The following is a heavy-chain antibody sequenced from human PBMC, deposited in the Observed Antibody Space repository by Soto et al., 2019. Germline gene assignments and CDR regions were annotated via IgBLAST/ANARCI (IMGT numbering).Heavy chain of an antibody. CDR3: ASLDIVVVPAAVGMVDMVV. D-gene: IGHD2-2*03. CDR1: GFTFSSYS. Sequence: GGSLRLSCAASGFTFSSYSMNWVRQAPGKGLEWVSYISSSSSTIYYADSVKGRFTTSRDNAKNSLYLQMNSLRAEDTAVYYCASLDIVVVPAAVGMVDMVVLRKGTTVTVS. V-gene: IGHV3-48*01. J-gene: IGHJ6*03. CDR2: ISSSSSTI.